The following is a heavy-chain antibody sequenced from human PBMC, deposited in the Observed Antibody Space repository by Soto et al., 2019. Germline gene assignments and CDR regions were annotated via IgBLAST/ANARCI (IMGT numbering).Heavy chain of an antibody. CDR1: GDTFSGYP. D-gene: IGHD3-10*01. Sequence: SVKVSCKASGDTFSGYPINWVRQAPGEGLEWMGRIIPVFGTTNDAQRFEGRVTFTADESTNTAYMELRGLLSEDTAVYYCARDGGFGELKYWGPGTLVTVSS. CDR2: IIPVFGTT. V-gene: IGHV1-69*13. J-gene: IGHJ4*02. CDR3: ARDGGFGELKY.